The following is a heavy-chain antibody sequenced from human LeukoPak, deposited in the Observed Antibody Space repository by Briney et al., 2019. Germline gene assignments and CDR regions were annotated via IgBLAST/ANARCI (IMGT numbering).Heavy chain of an antibody. V-gene: IGHV3-9*01. CDR2: ISWNSGSI. J-gene: IGHJ4*02. D-gene: IGHD6-19*01. CDR1: GFTFDDYA. CDR3: AKASYSSGWTAGDYFDY. Sequence: GGSLRLSCAASGFTFDDYAMHWVRQAPGKGLGWVSGISWNSGSIGYADSVKGRFTISRDNAKNSLYLQMNSLRAEDTALYYCAKASYSSGWTAGDYFDYWGQGTLVTVSS.